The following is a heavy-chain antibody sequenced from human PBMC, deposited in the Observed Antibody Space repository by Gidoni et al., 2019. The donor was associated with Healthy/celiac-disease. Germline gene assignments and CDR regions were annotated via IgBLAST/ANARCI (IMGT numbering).Heavy chain of an antibody. CDR2: ISYDGSNK. J-gene: IGHJ6*02. Sequence: QVQLVESGGGVVQPGRSLRLSCAASGFPFSSYGMHWVRQAPGKGLEWVAVISYDGSNKYYADSVKGRFTISRDNSKNTLYLQMNSLRAEDTAVYYCARDYGKDWFGEGGMDVWGQGTTVTVSS. D-gene: IGHD3-10*01. CDR1: GFPFSSYG. V-gene: IGHV3-30*03. CDR3: ARDYGKDWFGEGGMDV.